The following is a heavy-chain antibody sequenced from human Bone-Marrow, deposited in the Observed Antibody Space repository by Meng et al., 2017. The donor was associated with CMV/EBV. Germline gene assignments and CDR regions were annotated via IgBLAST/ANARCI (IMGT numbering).Heavy chain of an antibody. CDR1: GGSISGSSYY. Sequence: SDLLSLTCTASGGSISGSSYYWGWIRQPPGKGLEWIGSIYYSGSTYYNPSPKSRVTISVDTSKNQFSLKLSSVTDADTAVYYCARLVGGYGDYHFDDWGQGTLVTVSS. CDR2: IYYSGST. J-gene: IGHJ4*02. D-gene: IGHD4-17*01. V-gene: IGHV4-39*07. CDR3: ARLVGGYGDYHFDD.